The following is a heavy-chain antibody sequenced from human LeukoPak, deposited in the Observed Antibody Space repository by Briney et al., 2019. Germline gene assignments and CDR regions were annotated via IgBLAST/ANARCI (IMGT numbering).Heavy chain of an antibody. CDR2: IGGSDGRT. CDR1: GFTFSPYA. Sequence: QAGGSLRLSCAASGFTFSPYAMSWVRQAPGKGLEWVSLIGGSDGRTRYADSVKGRFTISRDNSKNTLYLEMNSLRAEDTAVYYCAKDSSSYDWGYMDVWGKGTTVTISS. V-gene: IGHV3-23*01. D-gene: IGHD3-22*01. CDR3: AKDSSSYDWGYMDV. J-gene: IGHJ6*03.